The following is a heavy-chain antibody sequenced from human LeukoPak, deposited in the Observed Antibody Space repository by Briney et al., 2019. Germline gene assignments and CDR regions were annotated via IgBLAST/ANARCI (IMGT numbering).Heavy chain of an antibody. CDR3: AREGSYYYGMDV. Sequence: PGGSLRHSCAASGFTFSSYSMNWVRQAPGKGLEWVSSISSSSSYIYYADSVKGRFTISRDNAKNSLYLQMNSLRAEDTAVYYCAREGSYYYGMDVWGQGTTVTVSS. V-gene: IGHV3-21*01. D-gene: IGHD2-15*01. CDR2: ISSSSSYI. J-gene: IGHJ6*02. CDR1: GFTFSSYS.